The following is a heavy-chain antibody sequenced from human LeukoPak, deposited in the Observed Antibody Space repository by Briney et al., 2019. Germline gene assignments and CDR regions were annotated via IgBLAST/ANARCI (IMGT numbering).Heavy chain of an antibody. D-gene: IGHD5-18*01. V-gene: IGHV3-21*01. J-gene: IGHJ4*02. CDR3: AKDRVDTAISYFDY. CDR1: GFTFSSYS. CDR2: ISSSSSYI. Sequence: GGSLRLSCAASGFTFSSYSMNWVRQAPGKGLEWVSSISSSSSYIYYADSVKGRFTISRDNSKNTLYLQMNSLRAEDTAVYYCAKDRVDTAISYFDYWGQGTLVTVSS.